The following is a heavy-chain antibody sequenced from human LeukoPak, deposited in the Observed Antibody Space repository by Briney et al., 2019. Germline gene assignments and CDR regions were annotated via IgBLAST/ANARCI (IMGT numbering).Heavy chain of an antibody. CDR3: ARGCSSSWYEPYYYYYMDV. D-gene: IGHD6-13*01. CDR2: MNPNSGNT. V-gene: IGHV1-8*03. CDR1: GYTFTSNN. J-gene: IGHJ6*03. Sequence: ASVNLSFNSSGYTFTSNNNNWVRQAPAQGLELMGWMNPNSGNTGYAQKFQGRVTITRNTAISTAYMELSSLRSEDTALYYCARGCSSSWYEPYYYYYMDVWGKGTTLTVYS.